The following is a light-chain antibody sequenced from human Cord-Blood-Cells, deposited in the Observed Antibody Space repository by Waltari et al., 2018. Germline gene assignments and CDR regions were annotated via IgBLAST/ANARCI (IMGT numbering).Light chain of an antibody. CDR1: SLRRDY. CDR3: NSRDSSGNHWV. J-gene: IGLJ3*02. CDR2: GKN. Sequence: SSELTQDPAVSVALGQTVRTTCQGDSLRRDYASWYQQKPGQAPVLGIYGKNNRPSGIPDRFSGASSGNTASLTITGAQAEDEADYYCNSRDSSGNHWVFGGGTKLTVL. V-gene: IGLV3-19*01.